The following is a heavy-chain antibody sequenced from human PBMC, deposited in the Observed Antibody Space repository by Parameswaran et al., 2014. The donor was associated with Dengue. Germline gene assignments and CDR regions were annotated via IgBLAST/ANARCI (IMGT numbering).Heavy chain of an antibody. CDR3: ARGADCNHTSCYSPYGMDV. Sequence: SWVRQAPGQGLEWMGGIIPVFDTTNFAHKFQGRVTITADDSTSTAYMELSRLRSEDSAIYYCARGADCNHTSCYSPYGMDVWGQGTTVTVSS. CDR2: IIPVFDTT. D-gene: IGHD2-2*01. V-gene: IGHV1-69*01. J-gene: IGHJ6*02.